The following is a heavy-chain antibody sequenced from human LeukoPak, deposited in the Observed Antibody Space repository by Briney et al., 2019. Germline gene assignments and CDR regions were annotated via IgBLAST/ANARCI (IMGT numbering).Heavy chain of an antibody. CDR1: GFTFTTYW. J-gene: IGHJ4*02. V-gene: IGHV3-7*05. Sequence: GGSLRLSCAASGFTFTTYWMSWLRQALGEGLEWGANINQDGNEKYYVDSVEGRFTISRDNARNSLYLQLNSLRAEDTAVYYCARMTGGLWDYWGQGTRVTVFS. CDR2: INQDGNEK. CDR3: ARMTGGLWDY. D-gene: IGHD2-15*01.